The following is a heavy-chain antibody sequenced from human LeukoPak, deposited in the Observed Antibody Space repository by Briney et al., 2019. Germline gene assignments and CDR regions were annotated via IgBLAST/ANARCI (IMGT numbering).Heavy chain of an antibody. CDR2: IWYDGSNK. V-gene: IGHV3-33*06. CDR3: AKDRISYYDSSGYPVGDY. CDR1: GFTFSSYG. D-gene: IGHD3-22*01. Sequence: GGSLRLPCAASGFTFSSYGMHWVRQAPGKGLEWVAVIWYDGSNKYYADSVKGRFTISRDNSKNTLYLQMNSLRAEDTAVYYCAKDRISYYDSSGYPVGDYWGQGTLVTVSS. J-gene: IGHJ4*02.